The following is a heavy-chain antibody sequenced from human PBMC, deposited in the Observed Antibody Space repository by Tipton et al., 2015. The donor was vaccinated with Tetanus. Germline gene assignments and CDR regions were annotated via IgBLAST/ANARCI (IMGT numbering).Heavy chain of an antibody. J-gene: IGHJ4*02. Sequence: QSGAEVKKPGSSVKVSCKVSGGTFSSYAISWVRQAPGQGLEWMGGIIPLFRTKNYAQKFQGRVTITADESTNTAYMELRSLRSDDTAVYYCARLVRQWLVPEDYWGQGALVTVSS. D-gene: IGHD6-19*01. CDR3: ARLVRQWLVPEDY. V-gene: IGHV1-69*01. CDR1: GGTFSSYA. CDR2: IIPLFRTK.